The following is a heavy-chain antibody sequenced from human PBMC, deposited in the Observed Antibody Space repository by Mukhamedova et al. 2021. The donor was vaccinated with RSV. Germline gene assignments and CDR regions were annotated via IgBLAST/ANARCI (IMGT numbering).Heavy chain of an antibody. D-gene: IGHD2-2*01. J-gene: IGHJ5*02. V-gene: IGHV4-61*02. Sequence: GLEWIGRIYSSGSTNYNPSLKSRVTISLDTSKNQFSLELSSVTATDTAVYYCARERIPVAMGFDPWGQGTLVIVSS. CDR2: IYSSGST. CDR3: ARERIPVAMGFDP.